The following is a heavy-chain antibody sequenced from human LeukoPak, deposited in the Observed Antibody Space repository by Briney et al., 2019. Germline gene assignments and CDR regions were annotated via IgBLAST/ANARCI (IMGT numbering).Heavy chain of an antibody. D-gene: IGHD2-2*01. CDR1: GGSISDYS. Sequence: SETLSLTCSVSGGSISDYSWNWIRQPPGKGPEWIGPIYYSGSTNYNPSLKSRVIMSIDTSKKQFSLKLTSVSAADTAVYYCARARGEGVPAGTLPDYWGQGTLVTVSS. CDR3: ARARGEGVPAGTLPDY. J-gene: IGHJ4*02. V-gene: IGHV4-59*01. CDR2: IYYSGST.